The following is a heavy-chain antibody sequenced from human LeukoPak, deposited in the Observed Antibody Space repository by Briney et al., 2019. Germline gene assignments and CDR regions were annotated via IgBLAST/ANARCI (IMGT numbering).Heavy chain of an antibody. CDR2: INHSGST. Sequence: SETLSLTCTVSGGSISSYYWSWIRQPPGKGLEWIGEINHSGSTNYNPSLKSRVTISVDTSKNQFSLKLSSVTAADTAVYYCARVKRQQLANWFDPWGQGTLVTVSS. CDR3: ARVKRQQLANWFDP. D-gene: IGHD6-13*01. V-gene: IGHV4-34*01. J-gene: IGHJ5*02. CDR1: GGSISSYY.